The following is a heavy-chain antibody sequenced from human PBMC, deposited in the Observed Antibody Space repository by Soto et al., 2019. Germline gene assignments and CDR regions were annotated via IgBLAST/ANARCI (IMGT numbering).Heavy chain of an antibody. V-gene: IGHV3-21*01. CDR1: GFTFSSYS. CDR3: ARTLSSWALGDAFDI. J-gene: IGHJ3*02. D-gene: IGHD6-13*01. CDR2: ISSSSSYI. Sequence: EVQLVESGGGLVKPGGSLRLSCAASGFTFSSYSMNWVRQAPGKGLEWVSSISSSSSYIYYADSVKGRFTISRDNAKNSLYLQMNSLRAEDTAVYYYARTLSSWALGDAFDIWGQGTMVTVSS.